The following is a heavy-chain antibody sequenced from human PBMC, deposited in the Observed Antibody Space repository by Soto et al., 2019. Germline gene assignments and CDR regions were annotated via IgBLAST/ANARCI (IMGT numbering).Heavy chain of an antibody. V-gene: IGHV3-30-3*01. CDR1: GFTFSSYA. Sequence: GGSLRLSCAASGFTFSSYAMHWVRQAPGKGLEWVAVISYDGSNKYYADSVKGRFTISRDNSKNTLYLQMNSLRAEDTAVYYCETDTPWTPVYGMDVWGQGTTVTVSS. J-gene: IGHJ6*02. CDR3: ETDTPWTPVYGMDV. D-gene: IGHD1-1*01. CDR2: ISYDGSNK.